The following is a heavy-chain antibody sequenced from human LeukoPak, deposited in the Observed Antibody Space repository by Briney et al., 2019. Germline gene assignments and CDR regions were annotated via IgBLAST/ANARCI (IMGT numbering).Heavy chain of an antibody. CDR2: MNPNSGNT. CDR3: ARGEVPAALIDY. D-gene: IGHD2-2*01. J-gene: IGHJ4*02. V-gene: IGHV1-8*02. CDR1: GGTFSSYA. Sequence: ASVKVSCKASGGTFSSYAISWVRQAPGQGFEWMGWMNPNSGNTGYAQKFQGRVTMTRNTSISTAYMELSSPRSEDTAVYYCARGEVPAALIDYWGQGTLVTVSS.